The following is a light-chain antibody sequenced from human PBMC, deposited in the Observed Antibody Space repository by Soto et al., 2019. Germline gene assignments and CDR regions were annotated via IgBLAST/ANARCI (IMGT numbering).Light chain of an antibody. CDR1: SGSVSSSYF. V-gene: IGLV8-61*01. J-gene: IGLJ3*02. CDR2: NTN. CDR3: VLYMGRGIWV. Sequence: QAVVTQAPSFSVSPGRTVTLTCGLTSGSVSSSYFPSWYQQTPGPTPHTLIYNTNTRSSGVPDRFSGSILGNKAALTITGAQADDASDYYCVLYMGRGIWVFGGGTKLTVL.